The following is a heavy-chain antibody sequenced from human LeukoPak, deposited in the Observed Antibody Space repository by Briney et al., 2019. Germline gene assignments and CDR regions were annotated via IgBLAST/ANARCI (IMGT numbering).Heavy chain of an antibody. Sequence: ASVKVSCKTSGYTFTSYGISWVRQAPGQGLEWMGWISAYNGNRNYAQKLQGRVTMTTDTSTSTAYMEVRSLRSDDTAVYYCARDPRNIASAGLFDYWGQGTLVTVSS. V-gene: IGHV1-18*04. CDR1: GYTFTSYG. CDR2: ISAYNGNR. CDR3: ARDPRNIASAGLFDY. J-gene: IGHJ4*02. D-gene: IGHD6-13*01.